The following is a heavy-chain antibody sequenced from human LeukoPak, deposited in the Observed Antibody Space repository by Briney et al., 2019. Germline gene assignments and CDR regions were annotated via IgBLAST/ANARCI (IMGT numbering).Heavy chain of an antibody. CDR2: ISSSGSTI. CDR3: ARLCSSSSGPYYYYMDV. J-gene: IGHJ6*03. V-gene: IGHV3-48*03. CDR1: GFTFSSYE. Sequence: GGSLRLSCAASGFTFSSYEMNWVRQAPGKGLEWVSYISSSGSTIYYADSVKGRFTISRDNAKNSLYLQMNSLRAEDTALYYCARLCSSSSGPYYYYMDVWGKGTTVTVSS. D-gene: IGHD6-6*01.